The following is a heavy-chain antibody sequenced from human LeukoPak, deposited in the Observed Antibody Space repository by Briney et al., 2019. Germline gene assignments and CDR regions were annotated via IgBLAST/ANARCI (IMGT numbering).Heavy chain of an antibody. Sequence: GGSLRLSCAASGFIFDDYGMNWVRQAPGKGLEWVSGINWNGGSTGYADSVKGRFTIFRDNAKNSLYLQMNSLRAEDTALYYCARDHGGGYSYYFDYWGQEPRVTVP. D-gene: IGHD3-16*01. V-gene: IGHV3-20*04. CDR3: ARDHGGGYSYYFDY. CDR1: GFIFDDYG. J-gene: IGHJ4*02. CDR2: INWNGGST.